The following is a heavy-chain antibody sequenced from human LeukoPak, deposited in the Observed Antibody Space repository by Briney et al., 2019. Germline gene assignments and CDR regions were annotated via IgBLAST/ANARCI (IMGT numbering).Heavy chain of an antibody. CDR2: INPNSGGT. CDR3: ARDSEERGSGSYLIAY. V-gene: IGHV1-2*02. J-gene: IGHJ4*02. CDR1: GYTFIGYY. D-gene: IGHD3-10*01. Sequence: ASVKVSCKASGYTFIGYYMHWVRQPPAQGLEWMGWINPNSGGTNYAQKFQGRVTMTRDTSISTAYMELSRLRSDDTAVYYCARDSEERGSGSYLIAYWGQGTLVTVSS.